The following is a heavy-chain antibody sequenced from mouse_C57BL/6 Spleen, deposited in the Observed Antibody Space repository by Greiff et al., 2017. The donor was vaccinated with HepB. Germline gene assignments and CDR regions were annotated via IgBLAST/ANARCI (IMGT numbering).Heavy chain of an antibody. CDR3: TTGSLLAWFAY. Sequence: VQLQQSGAELVRPGASVKLSCTASGFNIKDDYMHWVKQRPEQGLEWIGWIDPENGDTEYASKFQGKATITADTSSNTAYLQLSSLTSEDTAVYYCTTGSLLAWFAYWGQGPLVTVSA. V-gene: IGHV14-4*01. CDR2: IDPENGDT. J-gene: IGHJ3*01. CDR1: GFNIKDDY.